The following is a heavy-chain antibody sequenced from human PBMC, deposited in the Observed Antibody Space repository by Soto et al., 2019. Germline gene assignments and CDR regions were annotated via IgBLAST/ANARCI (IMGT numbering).Heavy chain of an antibody. J-gene: IGHJ5*02. CDR1: GDSIKSGSVY. CDR3: ARERQVGPSSGRFDP. Sequence: QVHLQESGPGLVKPSQTLSLTCSVNGDSIKSGSVYWSWIRQSPGNGLEYIGYITYSGMTFQTPSLKSRVTMAVAPPAHQFSLEVRSVTVADTAVYYCARERQVGPSSGRFDPWGQGTLVTVSS. CDR2: ITYSGMT. V-gene: IGHV4-30-4*01.